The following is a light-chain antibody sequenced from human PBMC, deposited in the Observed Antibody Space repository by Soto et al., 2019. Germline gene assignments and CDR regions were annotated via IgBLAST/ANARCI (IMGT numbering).Light chain of an antibody. CDR3: QQYGSSPGT. J-gene: IGKJ1*01. CDR1: QSVSSSY. Sequence: EIVLTQSPGTLSLSPGERATLSCRASQSVSSSYLAWYQQKPGQAPRLLIYGASSRATGIPDRFSGSGSGTDFTLTISRLEPEDFALYYCQQYGSSPGTFGQGTKVEIE. V-gene: IGKV3-20*01. CDR2: GAS.